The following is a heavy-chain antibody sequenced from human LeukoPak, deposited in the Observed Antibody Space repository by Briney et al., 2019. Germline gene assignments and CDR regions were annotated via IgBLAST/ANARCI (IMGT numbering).Heavy chain of an antibody. V-gene: IGHV1-2*02. CDR1: GYTFTGYY. J-gene: IGHJ4*02. CDR2: INPNSGGT. D-gene: IGHD3-22*01. CDR3: AREGRYYYDSSGLDY. Sequence: GASVKVSCKASGYTFTGYYMHWVRQAPGQGLEWMGWINPNSGGTNYAQKFQGRVTMTRDTSISTAYMELSRLRSDDTAVYYCAREGRYYYDSSGLDYWGQGTLVTVSS.